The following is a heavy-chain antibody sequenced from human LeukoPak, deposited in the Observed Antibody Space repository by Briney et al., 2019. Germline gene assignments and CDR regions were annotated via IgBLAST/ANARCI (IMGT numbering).Heavy chain of an antibody. D-gene: IGHD4-17*01. J-gene: IGHJ6*02. CDR2: ISWNSGSI. CDR3: AREAWVSGDSKYRYYGIDV. CDR1: GFTFDDYA. V-gene: IGHV3-9*01. Sequence: PGRSLRLSCAASGFTFDDYAMHWVRQAPGKGLEWVSGISWNSGSIGYADSVKGRFTISRDNAKNSLYLQMNSLRAEDTALYYCAREAWVSGDSKYRYYGIDVWGQGTTVTVFS.